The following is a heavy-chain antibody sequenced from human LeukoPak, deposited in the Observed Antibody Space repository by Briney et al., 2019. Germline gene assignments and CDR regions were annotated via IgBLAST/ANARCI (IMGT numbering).Heavy chain of an antibody. D-gene: IGHD1-26*01. J-gene: IGHJ4*02. V-gene: IGHV1-69*04. Sequence: GASVKVSCKASGGTFSSYAISWVRQAPGQGLEWMGRIIPILGIANYAQKFQGRVTITADKSTSTAYMELSSLRSEDTAVYYCARDPRWYSGSYYESVGFDYWGQGTLATVSS. CDR1: GGTFSSYA. CDR3: ARDPRWYSGSYYESVGFDY. CDR2: IIPILGIA.